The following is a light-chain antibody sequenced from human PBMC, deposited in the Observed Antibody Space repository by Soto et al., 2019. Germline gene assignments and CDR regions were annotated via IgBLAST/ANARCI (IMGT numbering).Light chain of an antibody. CDR1: QSISSW. V-gene: IGKV1-5*03. CDR2: KAF. J-gene: IGKJ1*01. Sequence: DIQMTQSPSTLSASVGDRVTITCRASQSISSWLAWYQQKPGKAPKLLIYKAFSLESGVPSRFSGSGSGTEFTLTISSLQPDDFATYYGQQYNSYPWTFGQGTKVEIK. CDR3: QQYNSYPWT.